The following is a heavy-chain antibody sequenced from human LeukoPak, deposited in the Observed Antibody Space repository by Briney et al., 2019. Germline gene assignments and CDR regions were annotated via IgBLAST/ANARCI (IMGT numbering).Heavy chain of an antibody. CDR3: ARDLRSPSDTNIAIDY. V-gene: IGHV3-74*01. CDR1: GFTFSSYW. Sequence: GGSLRLSYAASGFTFSSYWMHWVRQTPGKGLVWVSRINSDGSSTVSADSVKGRFTISRDNAMNTLYLQMNSLRAEDTAVYYCARDLRSPSDTNIAIDYWGQGTLVTVSS. J-gene: IGHJ4*02. CDR2: INSDGSST.